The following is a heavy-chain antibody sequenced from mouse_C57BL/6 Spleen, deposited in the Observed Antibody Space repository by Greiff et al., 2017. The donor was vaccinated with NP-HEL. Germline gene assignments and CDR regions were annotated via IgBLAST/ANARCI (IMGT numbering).Heavy chain of an antibody. CDR1: GYTFTSYW. Sequence: VQLQQPGAELVRPGPSVKLSCKASGYTFTSYWMDWVKQRPGQGLEWIGNIYPSDSETHYNQKFKDKATLTVDKSSSTAYMQLSSLTSEDSAVYYCARGAGYSNYDYWGQGTTLTVSS. J-gene: IGHJ2*01. D-gene: IGHD2-5*01. V-gene: IGHV1-61*01. CDR2: IYPSDSET. CDR3: ARGAGYSNYDY.